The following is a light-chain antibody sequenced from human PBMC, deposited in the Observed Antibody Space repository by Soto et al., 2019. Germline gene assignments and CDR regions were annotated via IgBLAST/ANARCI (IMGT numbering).Light chain of an antibody. J-gene: IGKJ1*01. V-gene: IGKV1-39*01. Sequence: DIQMTQSPFSLSASVGDRVTIACRASQSISGYLNWYEQKPGKAPKLQIYAASGLQGGVPSRFSGSGSETGFTLTISSLQPEDFATYYCQQSSSTPWTFGQGTKVEIK. CDR3: QQSSSTPWT. CDR1: QSISGY. CDR2: AAS.